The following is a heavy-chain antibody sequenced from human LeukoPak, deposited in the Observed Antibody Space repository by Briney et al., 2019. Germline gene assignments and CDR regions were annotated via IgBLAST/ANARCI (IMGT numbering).Heavy chain of an antibody. J-gene: IGHJ4*02. V-gene: IGHV3-21*01. CDR3: AKDGPSSGSYFRGGSY. CDR2: ISSSSSYI. D-gene: IGHD1-26*01. Sequence: GALRLSCAASGFTFSSYSMNWVRQAPGKGLEWVSSISSSSSYIYYADSVKGRFTISRDNAKNSLYLQMNSLSAEDTAVYYCAKDGPSSGSYFRGGSYWGQGTLVTVSS. CDR1: GFTFSSYS.